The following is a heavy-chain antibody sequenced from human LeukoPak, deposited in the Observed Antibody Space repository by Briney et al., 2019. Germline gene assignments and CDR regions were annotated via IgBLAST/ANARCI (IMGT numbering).Heavy chain of an antibody. CDR3: ARSRAFNSGAFDP. D-gene: IGHD1-26*01. V-gene: IGHV4-61*08. CDR1: GGSISSGGYY. Sequence: SETLSLTCTVSGGSISSGGYYWSWIRQHPGKGLEWIGFIYYSGNTNYNPSLKSRVTISVDTSKNQFSLRLNSVTAADTTVYYCARSRAFNSGAFDPWGQGSLVTVSS. CDR2: IYYSGNT. J-gene: IGHJ5*02.